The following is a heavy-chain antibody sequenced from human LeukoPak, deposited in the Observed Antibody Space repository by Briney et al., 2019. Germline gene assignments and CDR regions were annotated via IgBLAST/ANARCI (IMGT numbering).Heavy chain of an antibody. D-gene: IGHD2-2*01. CDR2: IYSGGTT. Sequence: GGSLRLSCAASGFSVSSNYMSWVRQAPGKGLEWVSIIYSGGTTNYADSVKGRFTISRDSSKNTLYLQMNSLRAEDTAVYYCAREIHPPAATFDYWGQGTLVTVSS. V-gene: IGHV3-66*01. J-gene: IGHJ4*02. CDR3: AREIHPPAATFDY. CDR1: GFSVSSNY.